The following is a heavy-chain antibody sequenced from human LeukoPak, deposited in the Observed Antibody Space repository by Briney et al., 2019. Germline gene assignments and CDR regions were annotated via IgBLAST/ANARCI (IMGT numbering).Heavy chain of an antibody. CDR2: ISSTSSYI. V-gene: IGHV3-21*01. CDR3: AREGYYYGLDV. CDR1: GFTFSSYS. J-gene: IGHJ6*02. Sequence: PGGSLRLSCATSGFTFSSYSMNWIRQAPGKGLEWVSSISSTSSYIYYADSVKGRFTVSRDNAKNSLYLQVNSLRAEDTAVYYCAREGYYYGLDVWGQGTTVTVSS.